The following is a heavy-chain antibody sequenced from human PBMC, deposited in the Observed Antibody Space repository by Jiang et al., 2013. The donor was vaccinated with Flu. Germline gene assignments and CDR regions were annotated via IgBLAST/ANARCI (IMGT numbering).Heavy chain of an antibody. CDR2: ISGSGGST. CDR3: AKDSTHSGSYGWSFDI. V-gene: IGHV3-23*01. J-gene: IGHJ3*02. D-gene: IGHD1-26*01. Sequence: EVQLLESGGGLVQPGGSLRLSCAASGFTFSSYAMSWVRQAPGKGLEWVSAISGSGGSTYYADSVKGRFTISRDNSKNTLYLQMNSLRAEDTAVYYCAKDSTHSGSYGWSFDIWGQGTNGHRLF. CDR1: GFTFSSYA.